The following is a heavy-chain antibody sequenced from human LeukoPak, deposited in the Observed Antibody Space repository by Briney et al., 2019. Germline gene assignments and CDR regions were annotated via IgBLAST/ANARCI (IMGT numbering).Heavy chain of an antibody. CDR1: GGSISSYY. CDR3: ARDRGIAVAGLYYYYGMDV. Sequence: SETLSLTCTVSGGSISSYYWSWIRQPPGKGLEWIGYICYSGSTNYNPSLKSRVTISVDTSKNQFSLKLSSVTAADTAVYYCARDRGIAVAGLYYYYGMDVWGQGTTVTVSS. V-gene: IGHV4-59*01. D-gene: IGHD6-19*01. J-gene: IGHJ6*02. CDR2: ICYSGST.